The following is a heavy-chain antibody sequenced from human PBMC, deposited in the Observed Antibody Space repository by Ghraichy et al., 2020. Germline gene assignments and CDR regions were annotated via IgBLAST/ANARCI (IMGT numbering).Heavy chain of an antibody. J-gene: IGHJ4*02. V-gene: IGHV1-69*13. Sequence: SVKVSCKASGGTFSSYAISWVRQAPGQGLEWMGGIIPIFGTANYAQKFQGRVTITADESTSTAYMELSSLRSEDTAVYYCASGFGELLFFGVHFDYWGQGTLVTVSS. CDR2: IIPIFGTA. CDR1: GGTFSSYA. CDR3: ASGFGELLFFGVHFDY. D-gene: IGHD3-10*01.